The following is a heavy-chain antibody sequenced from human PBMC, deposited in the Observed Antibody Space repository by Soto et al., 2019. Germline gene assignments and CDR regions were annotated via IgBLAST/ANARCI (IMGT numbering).Heavy chain of an antibody. V-gene: IGHV3-21*01. J-gene: IGHJ4*02. CDR3: ARGLGGDVWYFDY. D-gene: IGHD3-16*01. CDR1: GFTFSSYS. CDR2: ISSSSSYI. Sequence: LRLSCAASGFTFSSYSMNWVRQAPGKVLEWVSSISSSSSYIYYADSVKGRFTISRDNAKNSLYLQMNSLRAEDTAVYYCARGLGGDVWYFDYWGQGTLVTVSS.